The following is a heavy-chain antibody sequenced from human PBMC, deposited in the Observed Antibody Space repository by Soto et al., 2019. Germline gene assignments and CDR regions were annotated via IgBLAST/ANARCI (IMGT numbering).Heavy chain of an antibody. D-gene: IGHD3-10*01. Sequence: EVQLVESGGGLVQPGGSLRLSCAASEFTFSGSSVHWVRQAPGKGLVWVSGIDKVGTDSTYADSVKGRFTSSRDNAKNTVYLQMNSLKVEDTAVYYCARGWFGPDVWGKGTTVTVSS. CDR2: IDKVGTDS. CDR1: EFTFSGSS. J-gene: IGHJ6*03. V-gene: IGHV3-74*03. CDR3: ARGWFGPDV.